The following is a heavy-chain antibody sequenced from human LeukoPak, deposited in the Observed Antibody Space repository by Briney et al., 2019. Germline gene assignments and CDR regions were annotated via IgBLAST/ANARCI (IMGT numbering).Heavy chain of an antibody. CDR1: GYTFTSYA. CDR2: INAGNGNT. D-gene: IGHD3-22*01. CDR3: ARARYYYDSSGYSSFAY. Sequence: ASVKVSCTASGYTFTSYAMHWVRQAPGQRLEWMGWINAGNGNTKYSQKFQGRVTITRDTSASTAYMELSSLRSEDTAVYYCARARYYYDSSGYSSFAYWGQGTLVTVSS. J-gene: IGHJ4*02. V-gene: IGHV1-3*01.